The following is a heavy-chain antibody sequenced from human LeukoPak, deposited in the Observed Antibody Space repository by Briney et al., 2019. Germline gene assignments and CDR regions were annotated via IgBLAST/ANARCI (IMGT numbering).Heavy chain of an antibody. V-gene: IGHV4-59*01. Sequence: SETLSLTCSVSGGSINSYFWSWIRQPPGKGLEWIGYIYYSGSTNYNPSLESRVTISVDTSKYQFSLKLSSVTASDTAVYYCARLPYSSGWYVYWGQGILVTVSS. CDR2: IYYSGST. J-gene: IGHJ4*02. CDR3: ARLPYSSGWYVY. D-gene: IGHD6-19*01. CDR1: GGSINSYF.